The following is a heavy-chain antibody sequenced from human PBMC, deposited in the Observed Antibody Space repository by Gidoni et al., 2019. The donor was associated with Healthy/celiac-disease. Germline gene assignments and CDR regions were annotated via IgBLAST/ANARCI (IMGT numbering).Heavy chain of an antibody. J-gene: IGHJ3*02. D-gene: IGHD6-6*01. CDR2: INHSGST. CDR3: ARELFPGSIAARKAFDI. CDR1: GGSFSGYY. V-gene: IGHV4-34*01. Sequence: QVQLQQWGAGLFKPSETLSLTCAVYGGSFSGYYWSWIRQPPGKGLEWIGEINHSGSTNYNPSLKSRVTISVDTSKNQFSLKLSSVTAADTAMYYCARELFPGSIAARKAFDIWGQGTMVTVSS.